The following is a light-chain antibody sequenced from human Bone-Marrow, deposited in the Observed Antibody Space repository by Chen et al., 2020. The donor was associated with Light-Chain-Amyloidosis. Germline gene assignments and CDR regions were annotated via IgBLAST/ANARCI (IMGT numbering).Light chain of an antibody. V-gene: IGLV3-1*01. CDR1: KLGNKY. J-gene: IGLJ2*01. CDR3: QAWDSSFVV. CDR2: QDS. Sequence: SYELTQPPSVSVSPGQTASIPCSGDKLGNKYACWYQQKPGQSPVLVIYQDSKRPSGNPERFSGSKSGDTATLNIGGTQAMDEADYYCQAWDSSFVVFGGGTKLTVL.